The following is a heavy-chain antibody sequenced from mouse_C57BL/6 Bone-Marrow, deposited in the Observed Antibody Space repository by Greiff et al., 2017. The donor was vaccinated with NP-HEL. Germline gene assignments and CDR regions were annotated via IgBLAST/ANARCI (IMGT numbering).Heavy chain of an antibody. Sequence: VQLQQPGAELVKPGASVKLSCKASGYTFTSYWMQWVKQRPGQGLEWIGAIDPSDSYTNYNQKFKGKATLTVDTASSTDYMQLRSLTSEDSAVYYCARRDYGSSYDWYFDVWGTGTTVTVSS. V-gene: IGHV1-50*01. D-gene: IGHD1-1*01. CDR2: IDPSDSYT. CDR3: ARRDYGSSYDWYFDV. CDR1: GYTFTSYW. J-gene: IGHJ1*03.